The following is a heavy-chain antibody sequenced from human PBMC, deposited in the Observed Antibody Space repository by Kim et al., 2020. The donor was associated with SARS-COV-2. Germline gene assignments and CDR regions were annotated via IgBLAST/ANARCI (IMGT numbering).Heavy chain of an antibody. D-gene: IGHD3-10*01. V-gene: IGHV4-59*01. CDR3: AGGTHYYDSGSFEDCFDS. CDR2: INYSGNS. Sequence: SETLSLTCTVSGGSMTNNWWSWIRQPPGKGLEWIGYINYSGNSNSNPSLKSRVTISIDTSRNQFSLRLSSVTAADTAVYYCAGGTHYYDSGSFEDCFDSWGLGTLVTVSS. J-gene: IGHJ5*01. CDR1: GGSMTNNW.